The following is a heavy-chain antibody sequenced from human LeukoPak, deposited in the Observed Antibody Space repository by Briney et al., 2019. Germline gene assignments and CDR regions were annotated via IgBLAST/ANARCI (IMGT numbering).Heavy chain of an antibody. Sequence: SVKVSCKASGGTFSSYAISWVRQAPGQGLEWMERIIPTLGIANYAQKFQGRVTITADKSTSTAYMELSSLRSEDTAVYYCARYSSSSGGDYFDYWGQGTLVTVSS. CDR2: IIPTLGIA. D-gene: IGHD6-6*01. CDR1: GGTFSSYA. CDR3: ARYSSSSGGDYFDY. J-gene: IGHJ4*02. V-gene: IGHV1-69*04.